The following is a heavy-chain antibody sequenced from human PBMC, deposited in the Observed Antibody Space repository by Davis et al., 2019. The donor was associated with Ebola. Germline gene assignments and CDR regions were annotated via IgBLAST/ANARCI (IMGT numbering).Heavy chain of an antibody. V-gene: IGHV4-34*01. CDR2: INHSGST. CDR1: GGSFSGYY. Sequence: PSETLSLTCAVYGGSFSGYYWSWIRQPPGKGLEWIGEINHSGSTNYNPSLKSRVTISVDTSKNQFSLKLSSVTAADTAVYYCARGPVTTYDSHYFDYWGQGTLVTVSS. J-gene: IGHJ4*02. D-gene: IGHD4-17*01. CDR3: ARGPVTTYDSHYFDY.